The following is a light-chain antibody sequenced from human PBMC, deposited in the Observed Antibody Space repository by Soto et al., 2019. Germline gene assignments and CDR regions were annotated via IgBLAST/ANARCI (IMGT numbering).Light chain of an antibody. CDR1: QSVSSSY. J-gene: IGKJ1*01. V-gene: IGKV3-20*01. Sequence: IVLTQSPGTLSLSPGERATLYCRSSQSVSSSYLAWYQQKPGQAPSLLMHGASSRTTGIPERFSGSGSGTDFTLTISRVEPEDFAVYYCQQYSSSPRTFGQGTKVDIK. CDR3: QQYSSSPRT. CDR2: GAS.